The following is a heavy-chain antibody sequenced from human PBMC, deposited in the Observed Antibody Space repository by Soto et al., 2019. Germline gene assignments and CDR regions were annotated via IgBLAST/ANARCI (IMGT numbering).Heavy chain of an antibody. V-gene: IGHV1-69*12. CDR2: IIPLFGTA. D-gene: IGHD3-10*01. CDR1: GGTFSSYA. CDR3: ARDLGGSGSYRGGWFDP. Sequence: QVQLVQSGAEVKKPGSSVKVSCKASGGTFSSYAISWVRQAPGQGLEWMGGIIPLFGTANYAQQFQGRVTITADESTSTAYRELSSLRSEDTAVYYCARDLGGSGSYRGGWFDPWGQGTLVTVSS. J-gene: IGHJ5*02.